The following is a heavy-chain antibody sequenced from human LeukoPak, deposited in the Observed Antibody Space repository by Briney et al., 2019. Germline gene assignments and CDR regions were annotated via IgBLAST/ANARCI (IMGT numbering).Heavy chain of an antibody. CDR2: IIPIFGTA. J-gene: IGHJ6*03. CDR1: GGTFSSYA. Sequence: SVKVSXKASGGTFSSYAISWVRQAPGQGLEWMGGIIPIFGTANYAQKFQGRVTITTDESTSTAYMELSSLRSEDTAVYYCASPMGGLRPGYYYMDVWGKGTTVTVSS. V-gene: IGHV1-69*05. CDR3: ASPMGGLRPGYYYMDV. D-gene: IGHD4-17*01.